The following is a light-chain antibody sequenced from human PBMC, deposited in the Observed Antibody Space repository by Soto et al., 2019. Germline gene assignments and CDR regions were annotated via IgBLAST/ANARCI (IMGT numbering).Light chain of an antibody. CDR3: SSYAGRNSVL. V-gene: IGLV2-8*01. J-gene: IGLJ2*01. CDR2: EST. Sequence: QSALTQPPSASGSPGQTVTISCTGTSCNVGAYNYVCWYQQHPGKAHNVMIYESTKRPSGVPDRFYGSTSGNTASLTVSGLQAEDEADYYCSSYAGRNSVLFGGGTKLTVL. CDR1: SCNVGAYNY.